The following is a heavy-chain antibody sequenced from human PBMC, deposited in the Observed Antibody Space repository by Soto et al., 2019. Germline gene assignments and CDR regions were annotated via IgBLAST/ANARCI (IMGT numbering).Heavy chain of an antibody. V-gene: IGHV3-33*01. CDR2: IWYDGSDK. Sequence: GGSLRLSCAASGFTFSGFGMHWVRQAPGKGLEWVAIIWYDGSDKYYADSVKGRFTISRDNSRNTLYLQMNSLRAEDTAVYHCAFGNLSYYFDYWGQGTPVTVSS. CDR3: AFGNLSYYFDY. CDR1: GFTFSGFG. J-gene: IGHJ4*02. D-gene: IGHD3-16*01.